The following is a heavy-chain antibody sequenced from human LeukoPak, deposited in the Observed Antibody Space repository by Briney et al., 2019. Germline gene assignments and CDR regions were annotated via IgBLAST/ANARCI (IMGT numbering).Heavy chain of an antibody. J-gene: IGHJ4*02. CDR2: ISGSGGST. D-gene: IGHD2-2*01. CDR1: GFTFSSYA. V-gene: IGHV3-23*01. Sequence: TGGSLRLSCAASGFTFSSYAMSWVRQAPGKGLEWVSAISGSGGSTYYADSVKGRFTISRDNSKNTLYLQMNSLRAEDTAVYYCANWDIVVVPAAMAGYWGQGTLVTVSS. CDR3: ANWDIVVVPAAMAGY.